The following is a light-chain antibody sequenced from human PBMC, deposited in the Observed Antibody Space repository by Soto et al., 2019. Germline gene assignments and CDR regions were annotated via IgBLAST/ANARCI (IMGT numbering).Light chain of an antibody. J-gene: IGLJ2*01. CDR1: SSDIGGYNY. Sequence: QSVLTQPPAASGSPGQSVTISCTGTSSDIGGYNYVSWYQQHPGKAPKLMTYEVSKRPSGVPDRFSGSKSDNTASLTVSGLQAEDEADYYCSSYAGSNNLIFGGGTKLTVL. CDR3: SSYAGSNNLI. V-gene: IGLV2-8*01. CDR2: EVS.